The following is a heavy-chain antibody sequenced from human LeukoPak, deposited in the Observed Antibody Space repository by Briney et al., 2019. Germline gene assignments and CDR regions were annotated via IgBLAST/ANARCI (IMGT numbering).Heavy chain of an antibody. CDR3: AKSGSGWYHDAFDI. J-gene: IGHJ3*02. V-gene: IGHV3-30*18. CDR2: ISYDGSNK. Sequence: GSLRLSCAASGFTFSSYGMHWVRQAPGKGLGWAAIISYDGSNKYYADSVKGRFTISRDNSKNTLYLQMNSLRAEDTAVYYCAKSGSGWYHDAFDIWGQGTMVTVSS. CDR1: GFTFSSYG. D-gene: IGHD6-19*01.